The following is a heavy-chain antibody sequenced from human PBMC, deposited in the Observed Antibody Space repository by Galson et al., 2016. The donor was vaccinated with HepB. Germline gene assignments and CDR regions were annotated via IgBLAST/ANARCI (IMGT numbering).Heavy chain of an antibody. CDR1: GFTFSNAW. Sequence: SLRLSCAASGFTFSNAWMSWVRQAPGKGLEWVGRIKSKSDGGTTDYAAPVKGRFTISRDDSKNTLYLQVNSLKTEDTAVYYCTTEHMFTFGGVSLGHWFDPWGQGTLVTVSS. D-gene: IGHD3-16*01. CDR3: TTEHMFTFGGVSLGHWFDP. CDR2: IKSKSDGGTT. J-gene: IGHJ5*02. V-gene: IGHV3-15*01.